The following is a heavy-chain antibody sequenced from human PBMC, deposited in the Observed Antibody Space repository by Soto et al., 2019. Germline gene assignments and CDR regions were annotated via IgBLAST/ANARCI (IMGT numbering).Heavy chain of an antibody. J-gene: IGHJ6*03. D-gene: IGHD2-2*02. CDR2: ISSSGSTI. CDR3: ARGWRCSSTSCDMYYYYYYMDV. V-gene: IGHV3-11*01. CDR1: GFTFSDYY. Sequence: GSLRLSCAASGFTFSDYYMSWIRQAPGKGLEWVSYISSSGSTIYYADSVKGRFTISRDNAKNSLYLQMNSLRAEDTAVYYCARGWRCSSTSCDMYYYYYYMDVWGKGTTVTVSS.